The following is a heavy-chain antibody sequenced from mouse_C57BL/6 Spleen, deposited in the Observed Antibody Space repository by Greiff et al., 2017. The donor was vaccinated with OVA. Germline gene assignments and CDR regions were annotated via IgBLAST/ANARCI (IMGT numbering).Heavy chain of an antibody. CDR1: GYAFSSSW. CDR2: IYPGDGDT. D-gene: IGHD3-3*01. Sequence: QVQLQQSGPELVKPGASVKISCKASGYAFSSSWMNWVKQRPGKGLEWIGRIYPGDGDTNYNGKFKGKATLTADKSSSTAYMQLSSLTSEDSAVYFCARGAGRGNWYFDVWGTGTTVTVSS. V-gene: IGHV1-82*01. J-gene: IGHJ1*03. CDR3: ARGAGRGNWYFDV.